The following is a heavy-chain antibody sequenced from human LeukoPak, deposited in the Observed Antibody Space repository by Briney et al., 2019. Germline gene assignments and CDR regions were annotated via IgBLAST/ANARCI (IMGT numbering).Heavy chain of an antibody. D-gene: IGHD6-13*01. J-gene: IGHJ5*02. CDR2: INHSGST. V-gene: IGHV4-34*01. Sequence: SETLSLTCAVYGGSFSGYYCRGFSQPPPRERLGLGEINHSGSTNYNPSLKSRVTISVDTSKNQFSLKLSSVTAADTAVYYCARLRSSWFPYNWFDPWGQGTLVAVSS. CDR1: GGSFSGYY. CDR3: ARLRSSWFPYNWFDP.